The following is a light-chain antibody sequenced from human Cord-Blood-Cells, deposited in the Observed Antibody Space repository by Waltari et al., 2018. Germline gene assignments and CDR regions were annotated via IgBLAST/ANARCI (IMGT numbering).Light chain of an antibody. CDR2: RNN. CDR3: AAWDDSLSVV. V-gene: IGLV1-47*01. CDR1: SPNIGSNY. J-gene: IGLJ2*01. Sequence: QSVLTQPPSASGTTGQRVTISCSGSSPNIGSNYVYWYQQLPGTAPKLLIYRNNQRPSGVPDRFSGSKSGTSASLAISGLRSEDEADYYCAAWDDSLSVVFGGGTKLTVL.